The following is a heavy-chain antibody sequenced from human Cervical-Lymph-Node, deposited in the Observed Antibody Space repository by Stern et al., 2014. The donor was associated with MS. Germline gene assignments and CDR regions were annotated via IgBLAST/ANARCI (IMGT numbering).Heavy chain of an antibody. D-gene: IGHD6-25*01. CDR2: LDWADDK. CDR1: GFSLTTTGMS. Sequence: ESGPALVKSTQTLTLTCAFSGFSLTTTGMSVTWIRQPPGKALEWLALLDWADDKSYSTSLKTRLTVSKDSSVNQVVLTLTNIDPADTATYYCARTLAAAGTAYYYGMDVWGQGTTVTVSS. CDR3: ARTLAAAGTAYYYGMDV. V-gene: IGHV2-70*01. J-gene: IGHJ6*02.